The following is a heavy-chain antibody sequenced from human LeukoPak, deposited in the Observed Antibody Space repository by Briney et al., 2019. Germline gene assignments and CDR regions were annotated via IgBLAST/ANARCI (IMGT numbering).Heavy chain of an antibody. CDR1: GFTFSSYD. V-gene: IGHV3-13*01. D-gene: IGHD4-17*01. CDR3: ARAGVYGDYGY. CDR2: IGTAGDT. Sequence: GGSLRLSCAASGFTFSSYDMHWVRQATGKGLEWVSAIGTAGDTYYTGSVKGRFTISRENAKNSLYLQMNSLRAGDTAAYYCARAGVYGDYGYWGQGTLVTVSS. J-gene: IGHJ4*02.